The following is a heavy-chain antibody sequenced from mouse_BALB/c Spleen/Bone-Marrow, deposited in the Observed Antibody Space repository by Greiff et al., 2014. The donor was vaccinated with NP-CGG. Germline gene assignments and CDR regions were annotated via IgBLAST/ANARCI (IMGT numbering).Heavy chain of an antibody. CDR1: GYTFSHYW. CDR3: TRSLRRYFDY. Sequence: QVQLQHSGAELMKPGASVKISCKATGYTFSHYWIEWVKQRPGHGLEWIGEILPGTGSTKYNEKFKGKATITADTSSSTAYMQLSSLTSEDSAVYYCTRSLRRYFDYWGQGTTLTVSS. J-gene: IGHJ2*01. D-gene: IGHD1-2*01. CDR2: ILPGTGST. V-gene: IGHV1-9*01.